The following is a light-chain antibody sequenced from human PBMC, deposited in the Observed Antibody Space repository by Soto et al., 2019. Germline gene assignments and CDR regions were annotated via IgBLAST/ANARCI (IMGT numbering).Light chain of an antibody. CDR2: GAS. Sequence: EIVLTQSPGTLSLSPGERATLSCRASQSVTSSSLGWYQQKPGQAPRLLIFGASNSATGIPDRFSGSGSGTDFTLTISRLEPEDFAVYYCQQFGDSLPYTFGQGTKLEIK. CDR1: QSVTSSS. J-gene: IGKJ2*01. CDR3: QQFGDSLPYT. V-gene: IGKV3-20*01.